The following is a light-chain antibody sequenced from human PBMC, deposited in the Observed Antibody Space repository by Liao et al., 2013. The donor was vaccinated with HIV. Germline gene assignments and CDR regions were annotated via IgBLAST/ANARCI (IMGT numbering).Light chain of an antibody. V-gene: IGLV3-21*04. CDR1: NIRSKN. J-gene: IGLJ2*01. CDR2: YDK. CDR3: QVWDSGRDQVV. Sequence: YVLTQPPSVSVAPGETATISCGGNNIRSKNLFWYQQKSGQAPVLVILYDKDRPSGIPARFSGSNSGNTATLTISRVEVGDEADYYCQVWDSGRDQVVFGGGTRLTVL.